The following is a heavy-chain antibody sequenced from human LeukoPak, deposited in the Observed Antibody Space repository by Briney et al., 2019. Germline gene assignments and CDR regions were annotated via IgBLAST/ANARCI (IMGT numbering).Heavy chain of an antibody. D-gene: IGHD1-26*01. CDR2: MWYDGSGE. J-gene: IGHJ4*02. CDR3: ARDLSFGSLDF. Sequence: GGSLRLSCAASGFTLSTHGTHWVRQAPGEGLEWVAGMWYDGSGEDYADSVKGRFTISRDMSKNTLNLQMNSLRVEDTAMFYCARDLSFGSLDFRGQGTLVTVSS. V-gene: IGHV3-33*01. CDR1: GFTLSTHG.